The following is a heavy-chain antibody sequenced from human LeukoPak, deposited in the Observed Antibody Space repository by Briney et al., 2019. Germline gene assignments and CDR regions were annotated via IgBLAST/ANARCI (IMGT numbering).Heavy chain of an antibody. J-gene: IGHJ4*02. D-gene: IGHD5-18*01. CDR3: AKNDTAMALGY. CDR2: ISAYNDNT. Sequence: ASVKVSCKASGYTFTSYGISWVRQAPGQGLEWMGWISAYNDNTNYAQKLQGRATMTTDTSTSTAYMELRSLRSDDTAVYYCAKNDTAMALGYWGQGTLVTVSS. CDR1: GYTFTSYG. V-gene: IGHV1-18*01.